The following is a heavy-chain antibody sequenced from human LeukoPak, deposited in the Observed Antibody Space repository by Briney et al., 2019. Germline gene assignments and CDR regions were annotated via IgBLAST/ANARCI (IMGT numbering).Heavy chain of an antibody. V-gene: IGHV4-59*01. D-gene: IGHD3-22*01. Sequence: SETLSLTCTVSGGSISSYYWSWIRQPPGKGLEWIGYNYYSGSTNYNPSLKSRVTISVDTSKNQFSLKLSSVTAADTAVYYCAREGLDRSSGYYFIDYWGQGTLVTVSS. CDR1: GGSISSYY. CDR2: NYYSGST. J-gene: IGHJ4*02. CDR3: AREGLDRSSGYYFIDY.